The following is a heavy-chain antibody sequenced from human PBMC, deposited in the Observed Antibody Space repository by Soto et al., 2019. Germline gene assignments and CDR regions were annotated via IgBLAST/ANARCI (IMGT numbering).Heavy chain of an antibody. Sequence: QVQLVQSGAEVKKPGASVKVSCKASGYTFTSNDINWVRQATGQGFEWMGWMSPKSGDTGYAQKFQGRVTMTRDTSISTAYMELSSLRSEDTAVYYCAAGPPNWGFEFWGQGTLVTVPS. CDR2: MSPKSGDT. CDR1: GYTFTSND. J-gene: IGHJ4*02. CDR3: AAGPPNWGFEF. V-gene: IGHV1-8*01. D-gene: IGHD7-27*01.